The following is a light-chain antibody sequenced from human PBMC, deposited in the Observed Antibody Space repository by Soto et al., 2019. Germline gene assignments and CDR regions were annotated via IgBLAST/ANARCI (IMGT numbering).Light chain of an antibody. CDR1: SSNIGAGQD. CDR3: QSYGTSLSGLYV. V-gene: IGLV1-40*01. Sequence: QPVLTQPPSVSGAPGQRVTISCTGTSSNIGAGQDVHWYRQLPGAAPKFLISDSNNRASGVPDRFSVSKSGASASLAITGLRAEDEGDYFCQSYGTSLSGLYVFGTGTKLTVL. J-gene: IGLJ1*01. CDR2: DSN.